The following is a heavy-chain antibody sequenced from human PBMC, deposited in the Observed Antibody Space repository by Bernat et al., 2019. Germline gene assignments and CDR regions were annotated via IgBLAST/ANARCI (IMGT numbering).Heavy chain of an antibody. Sequence: EVQLSESGGGLVQPGGSLRPPCEVSGFTFSFYAMNWVRQAPGKGLGWVSSIGGGGGDIYYPDSVRCRLTISGDNSMYTLDLQMNSLRAEDTAIYYCANDMRGYYRPSDYWGQGTLVTVSS. CDR3: ANDMRGYYRPSDY. J-gene: IGHJ4*02. CDR2: IGGGGGDI. CDR1: GFTFSFYA. D-gene: IGHD3-22*01. V-gene: IGHV3-23*01.